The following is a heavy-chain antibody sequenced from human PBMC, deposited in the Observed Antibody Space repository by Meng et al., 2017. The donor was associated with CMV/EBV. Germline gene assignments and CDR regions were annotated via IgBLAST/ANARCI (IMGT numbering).Heavy chain of an antibody. V-gene: IGHV3-21*01. CDR2: ISSSSSYI. CDR3: ARDYRGWLGY. D-gene: IGHD3-22*01. CDR1: GFTFSSYS. Sequence: GESLKISCAASGFTFSSYSMNWVRQAPGKGLEWVLSISSSSSYIYYADSVKGRFTISRDNAKNSLYLQMNSLRAEDTAVYYCARDYRGWLGYWGQGTLVTVSS. J-gene: IGHJ4*02.